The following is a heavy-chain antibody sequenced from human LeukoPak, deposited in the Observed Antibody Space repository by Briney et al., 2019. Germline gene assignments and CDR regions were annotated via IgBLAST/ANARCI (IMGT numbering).Heavy chain of an antibody. CDR3: ARAVYSSSWNDY. Sequence: ASVKVSCKASGYTFTGYYMHWVRQAPGQGLEWMGWINPNSGGTNYAQKFQGRVTMTRDTSISTAYMELSRPRSDDTAVYYCARAVYSSSWNDYWGQGTLVTVSS. D-gene: IGHD6-13*01. CDR1: GYTFTGYY. J-gene: IGHJ4*02. V-gene: IGHV1-2*02. CDR2: INPNSGGT.